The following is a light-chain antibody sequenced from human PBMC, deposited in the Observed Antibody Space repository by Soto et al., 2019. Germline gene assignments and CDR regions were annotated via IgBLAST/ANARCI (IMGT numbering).Light chain of an antibody. CDR1: QSISSY. Sequence: DIQMTQSPSSLSASVGDRVTITCRASQSISSYLNWYQQKPGKAPKLLIYAASSLQSGVPSRFSGSGSGTDFTLTISSLQHEDFGTYYCQQSYSTPLTFGPGTKVDIK. J-gene: IGKJ3*01. V-gene: IGKV1-39*01. CDR2: AAS. CDR3: QQSYSTPLT.